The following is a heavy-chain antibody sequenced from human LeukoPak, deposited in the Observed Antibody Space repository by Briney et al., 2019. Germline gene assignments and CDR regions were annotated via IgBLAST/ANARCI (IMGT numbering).Heavy chain of an antibody. J-gene: IGHJ4*02. CDR3: AKDPHDTSGYYLDY. CDR2: INGNGGST. Sequence: GGSLRLSCAASGFTFSSYWMSWVRQAPGKGLEWVSSINGNGGSTFYADSVRGRFTISGDNSQNTLYLEMNSLRAEDSAVYYCAKDPHDTSGYYLDYWGQGTRVTVSS. D-gene: IGHD3-22*01. CDR1: GFTFSSYW. V-gene: IGHV3-23*01.